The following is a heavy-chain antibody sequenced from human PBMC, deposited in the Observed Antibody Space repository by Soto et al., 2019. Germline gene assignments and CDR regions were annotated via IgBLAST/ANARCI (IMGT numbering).Heavy chain of an antibody. CDR2: IYWNDDK. J-gene: IGHJ4*02. CDR3: AHGVWYSSSSGFRGFDY. Sequence: SGPTLVKPTQTLTLTCTFSGFSLTTSGVGVGWIRQPPGKALECLGLIYWNDDKRYSPSLKSRLTIIKDTSRHQVILTMTNVDPMDTGTYYCAHGVWYSSSSGFRGFDYWGQGSLVTVSS. D-gene: IGHD6-6*01. CDR1: GFSLTTSGVG. V-gene: IGHV2-5*01.